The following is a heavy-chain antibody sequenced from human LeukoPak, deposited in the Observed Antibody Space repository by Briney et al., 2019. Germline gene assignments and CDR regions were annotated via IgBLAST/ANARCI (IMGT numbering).Heavy chain of an antibody. Sequence: SQTLSLTCTVSGGSISSDYYYWSWIRQPAEKGLEWIGYIYYSGSTNYNPSLNSRVNILIDTSKNQFSLKLGSVTAADTAVYYCARRRVDSSGYDAFDIWGRGTMVTVSS. CDR2: IYYSGST. J-gene: IGHJ3*02. CDR1: GGSISSDYYY. D-gene: IGHD3-22*01. V-gene: IGHV4-61*10. CDR3: ARRRVDSSGYDAFDI.